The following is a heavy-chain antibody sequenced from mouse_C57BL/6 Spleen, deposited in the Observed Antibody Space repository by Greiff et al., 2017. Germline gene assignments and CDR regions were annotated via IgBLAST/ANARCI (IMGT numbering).Heavy chain of an antibody. V-gene: IGHV1-20*01. CDR2: INPYNGDT. CDR3: ARFARYYAMDY. J-gene: IGHJ4*01. CDR1: GYSFTGYF. Sequence: DVQLQQSGPELVKPGDSVKISCKASGYSFTGYFMNWVMQSHGKSLEWIGRINPYNGDTFYNQKFKGKATLTVDKSSSTAHMELRSLTSEDSAVYYCARFARYYAMDYWGQGTSVTVSS.